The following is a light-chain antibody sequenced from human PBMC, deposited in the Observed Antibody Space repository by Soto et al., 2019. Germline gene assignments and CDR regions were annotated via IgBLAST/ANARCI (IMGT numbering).Light chain of an antibody. CDR3: QQDYNLPYT. CDR2: GAS. CDR1: QSVSSSY. V-gene: IGKV3D-7*01. Sequence: EIVITQSPATLSLSPGERATLSCRASQSVSSSYLSWYQQKPGQAPRLLIYGASTRATGIPARFSGSGSGTDFTLTISILQPEDFAVYYCQQDYNLPYTFGQGTKLEIK. J-gene: IGKJ2*01.